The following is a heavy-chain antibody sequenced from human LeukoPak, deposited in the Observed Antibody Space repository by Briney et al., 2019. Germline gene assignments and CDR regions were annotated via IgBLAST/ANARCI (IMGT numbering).Heavy chain of an antibody. CDR1: GYTFTGYY. CDR3: AXXXXXXXXXXGSQQLGFDP. D-gene: IGHD1-26*01. V-gene: IGHV1-2*02. CDR2: INPNSGGT. Sequence: ASVKVSCKASGYTFTGYYMHWVRQAPGQGLEWMGWINPNSGGTNYAQKFQGRVTMTRDTSISTAYMELSRLRSDDTAVYYCAXXXXXXXXXXGSQQLGFDPWGQGTLVTVSS. J-gene: IGHJ5*02.